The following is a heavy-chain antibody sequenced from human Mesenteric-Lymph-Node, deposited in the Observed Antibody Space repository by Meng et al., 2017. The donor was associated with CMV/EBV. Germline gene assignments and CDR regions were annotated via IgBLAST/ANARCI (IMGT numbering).Heavy chain of an antibody. CDR2: IIPILGIA. CDR3: GAAAGKAVYTFDY. CDR1: GGTFSSYT. J-gene: IGHJ4*02. Sequence: SVKVSCKASGGTFSSYTFSWVRQAPGQGLEWMGRIIPILGIAKYARKFQGRVTIIADKSTSTAYMELSSLKSEDAAVYYCGAAAGKAVYTFDYWGQGTLVTVSS. V-gene: IGHV1-69*02. D-gene: IGHD6-13*01.